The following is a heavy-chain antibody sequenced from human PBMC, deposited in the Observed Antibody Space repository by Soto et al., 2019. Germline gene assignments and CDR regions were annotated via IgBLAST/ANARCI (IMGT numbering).Heavy chain of an antibody. CDR1: GFTFSSYS. Sequence: EVQLVESGGGLVKPGGSLRLSCAASGFTFSSYSMNWVRQAPGKGLEWVSSISSSSSYIYYADSVKGRFTISRDNDKNSLYLQMNSLRAEDTAVYYCAREGYCSSTSCHYYYYGMDVWGQGTTVTVSS. J-gene: IGHJ6*02. D-gene: IGHD2-2*01. CDR3: AREGYCSSTSCHYYYYGMDV. CDR2: ISSSSSYI. V-gene: IGHV3-21*01.